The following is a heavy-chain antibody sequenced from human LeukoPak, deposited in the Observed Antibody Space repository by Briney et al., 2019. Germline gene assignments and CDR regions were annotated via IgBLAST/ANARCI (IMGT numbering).Heavy chain of an antibody. J-gene: IGHJ4*02. V-gene: IGHV5-51*01. D-gene: IGHD1-26*01. Sequence: GESLKISCKGSGXSFTNYWIGWVRQMPGKGLEWMGIIYPGDSETRYSPSFQGQVTISADKSITTAYLQWSSLKASDTAMYYCARLLIVGARSGHYYFDYWGQGTLVTVSS. CDR2: IYPGDSET. CDR3: ARLLIVGARSGHYYFDY. CDR1: GXSFTNYW.